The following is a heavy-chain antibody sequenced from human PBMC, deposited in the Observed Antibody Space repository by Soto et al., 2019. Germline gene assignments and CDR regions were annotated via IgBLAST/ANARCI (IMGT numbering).Heavy chain of an antibody. D-gene: IGHD4-17*01. V-gene: IGHV3-30-3*01. CDR3: ARAPGSTVTTPTDY. Sequence: QVQLVESGGGVVQPGRSLRLSCAASGFTFSSYAMHWVRQAPGKGLEWVAVISYDGSNKYYADYVKGRFTISRDNSKNTMYLKSKSLSAEHTAVYYCARAPGSTVTTPTDYWGQGTLVTVSS. CDR2: ISYDGSNK. J-gene: IGHJ4*02. CDR1: GFTFSSYA.